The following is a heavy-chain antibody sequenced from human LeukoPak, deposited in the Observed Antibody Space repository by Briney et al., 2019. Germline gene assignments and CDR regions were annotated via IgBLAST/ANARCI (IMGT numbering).Heavy chain of an antibody. CDR3: ASCSSSYYYYYYYMDV. V-gene: IGHV1-8*01. J-gene: IGHJ6*03. CDR2: MNPNSGNT. CDR1: GYTFTSYD. D-gene: IGHD6-13*01. Sequence: ASVKVSCKASGYTFTSYDINWVRQATGQGLEWMGWMNPNSGNTGYAQKFQGRVTMTRDTSISTAYMELSRLRSDDTAVYYCASCSSSYYYYYYYMDVWGKGTTVTVSS.